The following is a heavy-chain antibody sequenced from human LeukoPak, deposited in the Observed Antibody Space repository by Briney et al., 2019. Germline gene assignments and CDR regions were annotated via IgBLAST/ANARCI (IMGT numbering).Heavy chain of an antibody. CDR2: INNSGST. Sequence: SETLSLTCAVYGASFSDSYWSWIRPSPEKGMEWNGEINNSGSTSYNPSLNSRVIMSIDRSKNQFSLRLTSVTAADTAVYYCARGRYGPRLGNWGQGTLVTVSS. J-gene: IGHJ4*02. D-gene: IGHD3-16*01. CDR3: ARGRYGPRLGN. V-gene: IGHV4-34*01. CDR1: GASFSDSY.